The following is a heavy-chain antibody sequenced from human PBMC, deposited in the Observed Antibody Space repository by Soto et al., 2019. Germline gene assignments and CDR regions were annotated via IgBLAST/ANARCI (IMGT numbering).Heavy chain of an antibody. CDR1: GDSVSSDNYY. CDR3: AREYSNSPEAFDY. V-gene: IGHV4-61*01. CDR2: IYHTGRT. D-gene: IGHD4-4*01. Sequence: SETLSLTCTVSGDSVSSDNYYWSWIRQPPGKGLEWIGYIYHTGRTNYNPSLMSRVTISLDTSRNQFSLKLNSVTTADTAVFYCAREYSNSPEAFDYWGQGTLVTVSS. J-gene: IGHJ4*02.